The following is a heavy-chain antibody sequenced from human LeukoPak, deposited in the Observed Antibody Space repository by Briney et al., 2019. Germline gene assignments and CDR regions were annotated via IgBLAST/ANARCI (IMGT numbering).Heavy chain of an antibody. V-gene: IGHV4-31*03. CDR1: GGSISSGGYY. J-gene: IGHJ4*02. CDR2: IYYSGST. D-gene: IGHD5-12*01. CDR3: AREFGYDTKYFDY. Sequence: SETLSLTCTVSGGSISSGGYYWSWIRQHPGKGLEWIGYIYYSGSTYYNPSLKSRVTISVDASKNQFSLKLSSVTAADTAAYYCAREFGYDTKYFDYWGQGTLVTVSS.